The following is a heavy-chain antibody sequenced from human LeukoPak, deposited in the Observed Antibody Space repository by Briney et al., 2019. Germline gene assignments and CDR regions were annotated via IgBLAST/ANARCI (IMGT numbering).Heavy chain of an antibody. CDR2: IYYSGST. CDR1: GGSISSGDYY. CDR3: ARNYYFHYYMDV. V-gene: IGHV4-30-4*08. J-gene: IGHJ6*03. Sequence: SETLSLTCTVSGGSISSGDYYWSWIRQRPGKGLEWIGYIYYSGSTYYNPSLKSRLDISVDTSKNQFSLKLSSVTAPDTAVYYCARNYYFHYYMDVWGKGTTVTVSS.